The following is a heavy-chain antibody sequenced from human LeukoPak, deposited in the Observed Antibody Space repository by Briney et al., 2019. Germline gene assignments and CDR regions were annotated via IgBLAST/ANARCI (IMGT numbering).Heavy chain of an antibody. CDR3: ARRRYFDWFRYFDY. CDR1: GGSVSDYY. Sequence: PSETLSLTCTVSGGSVSDYYWSWIRQSPGKGLEWIGYIYYTGSSSYNPSLRSRVTISADTSKNQFSLKLSSVTAADTAVYYCARRRYFDWFRYFDYWGQGTLVTVSS. J-gene: IGHJ4*02. D-gene: IGHD3-9*01. CDR2: IYYTGSS. V-gene: IGHV4-59*02.